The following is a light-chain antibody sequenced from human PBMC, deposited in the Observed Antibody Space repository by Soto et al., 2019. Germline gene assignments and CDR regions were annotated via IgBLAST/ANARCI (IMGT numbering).Light chain of an antibody. J-gene: IGKJ1*01. CDR3: EQCASSVT. V-gene: IGKV3-20*01. CDR1: QSFSSTF. CDR2: GAS. Sequence: EIVLTQSPGSLSLSPGERATLSCRASQSFSSTFFAWYQQKPGQAPRLLIYGASSRATGIPDRFSGSESGTNFTLTISRLEPEDFAVYYWEQCASSVTFGQGTKVEIK.